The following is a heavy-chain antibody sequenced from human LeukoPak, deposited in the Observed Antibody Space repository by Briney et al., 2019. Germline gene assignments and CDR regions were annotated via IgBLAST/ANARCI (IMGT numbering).Heavy chain of an antibody. D-gene: IGHD3-10*01. V-gene: IGHV5-51*01. J-gene: IGHJ4*02. CDR1: GYSFTSYL. Sequence: GDPLKISGKGSGYSFTSYLIAWVRQMPGKGLKWMGIIYHGVCDIRHSTSFQGQVTISDEKSISTGDLQWSSLKASDSGMYYCARRGLYGSGSYRVYFDYWGQGTLVTVSS. CDR3: ARRGLYGSGSYRVYFDY. CDR2: IYHGVCDI.